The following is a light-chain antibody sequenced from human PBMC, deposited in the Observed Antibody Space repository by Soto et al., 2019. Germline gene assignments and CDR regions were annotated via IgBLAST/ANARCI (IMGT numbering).Light chain of an antibody. CDR1: QSISSW. CDR3: QPYDNYKPLT. Sequence: DIQMTQSPSTLSASVGDRVTITCRASQSISSWLAWYQQKPGKAPKLLIFDASSLESGTPSRFSGRRSGTQFTLPIDGLQPDDFATYFCQPYDNYKPLTFGGGTKVDIQ. J-gene: IGKJ4*01. V-gene: IGKV1-5*01. CDR2: DAS.